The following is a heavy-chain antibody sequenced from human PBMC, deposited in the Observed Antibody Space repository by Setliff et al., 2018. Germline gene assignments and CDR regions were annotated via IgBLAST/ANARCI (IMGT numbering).Heavy chain of an antibody. Sequence: GASVKVSCKASGYTFTSYAMHWVRQAPGQRLEWMGWINAGNGNTKYSQKFQGRVTITRDTSASTAYMELSSLRSEDTAVYYCARETATRHYYDSSGGFDYWGQGTLVTVS. D-gene: IGHD3-22*01. J-gene: IGHJ4*02. CDR3: ARETATRHYYDSSGGFDY. V-gene: IGHV1-3*01. CDR2: INAGNGNT. CDR1: GYTFTSYA.